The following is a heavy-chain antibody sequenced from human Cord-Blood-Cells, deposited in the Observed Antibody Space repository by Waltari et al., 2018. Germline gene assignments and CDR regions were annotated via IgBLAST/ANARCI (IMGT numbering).Heavy chain of an antibody. CDR1: GGPFSSYA. CDR3: AIPILAYCGGDCYDY. D-gene: IGHD2-21*01. CDR2: FIPILGIA. J-gene: IGHJ4*02. Sequence: QVQLVQSGAEVKKPGSSVKVSCKASGGPFSSYAISWVRQAPGQGLEWMGGFIPILGIANYAQKFQGRVTITADKSTSTAYMELSSLRSEDTAVYYCAIPILAYCGGDCYDYWGQGTLVTVSS. V-gene: IGHV1-69*10.